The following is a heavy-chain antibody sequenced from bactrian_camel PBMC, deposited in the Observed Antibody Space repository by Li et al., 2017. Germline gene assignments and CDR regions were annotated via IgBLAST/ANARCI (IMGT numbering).Heavy chain of an antibody. CDR3: AADRGSVCRTTVVGDTKNYELAY. Sequence: VQLVESGGGSVQAGESLRLSCVVSGYRYSTYCMGWFRQVPGNEREPLASIDSDGRTSVADSVKGRFTVSKDNSKNTSYLQMNSLKVEDTAMYFCAADRGSVCRTTVVGDTKNYELAYRGQGTQVTVS. V-gene: IGHV3S67*01. CDR2: IDSDGRT. J-gene: IGHJ4*01. D-gene: IGHD6*01. CDR1: GYRYSTYC.